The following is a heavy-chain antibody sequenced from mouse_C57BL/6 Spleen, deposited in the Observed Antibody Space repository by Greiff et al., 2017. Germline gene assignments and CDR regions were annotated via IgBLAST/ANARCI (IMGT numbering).Heavy chain of an antibody. J-gene: IGHJ1*03. V-gene: IGHV1-72*01. CDR3: ARITTVVAHWYFDV. CDR2: IDPNSGGT. Sequence: QVQLQQPGAELVKPGASVKLSCKASGYTFTSYWMHWVKQRPGRGLVWIGRIDPNSGGTKYNEKFKSKATLTVDKPSNTAYMQLSSLTSEDSAVYYCARITTVVAHWYFDVWGTGTTVTVSS. D-gene: IGHD1-1*01. CDR1: GYTFTSYW.